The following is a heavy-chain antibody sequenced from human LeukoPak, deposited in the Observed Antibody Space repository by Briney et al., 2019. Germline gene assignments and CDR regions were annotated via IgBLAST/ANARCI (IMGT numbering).Heavy chain of an antibody. D-gene: IGHD4-23*01. V-gene: IGHV3-43*02. CDR2: ISGDGGST. Sequence: PGGSLRLSCAASGFTFDDYAMHWVRQAPGKGLECVSFISGDGGSTYYADSVKGRFTISRDNSKNSLYLQMNSLRTEDTALYYCATGSGGNSAGLDYWGPGTLVTVSS. CDR1: GFTFDDYA. CDR3: ATGSGGNSAGLDY. J-gene: IGHJ4*02.